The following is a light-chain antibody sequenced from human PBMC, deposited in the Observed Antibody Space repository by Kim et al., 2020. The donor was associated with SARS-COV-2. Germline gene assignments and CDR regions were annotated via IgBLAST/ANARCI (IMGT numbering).Light chain of an antibody. CDR3: QKYDRDPRT. V-gene: IGKV1-27*01. J-gene: IGKJ1*01. Sequence: QMTQSPSSLSASVGDRVTITCRASQGITNYLAWYQQKPGKVPKLLIYGASTLQSGVPSRFSGSGSRTDFTLTISSLQPEDVATYYCQKYDRDPRTFGQGTKVDIK. CDR1: QGITNY. CDR2: GAS.